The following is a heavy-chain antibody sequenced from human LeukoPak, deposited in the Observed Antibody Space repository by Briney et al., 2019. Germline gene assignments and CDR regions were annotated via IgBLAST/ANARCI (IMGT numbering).Heavy chain of an antibody. CDR1: GFTVSSNY. D-gene: IGHD6-13*01. CDR2: ISSSGSTI. CDR3: ARDLTSRYSSSWYDY. Sequence: GGSLRLSCAASGFTVSSNYMSWIRQAPGKGLEWVSYISSSGSTIYYADSVKGRFTISRDNAKNSLYLQMNSLRAEDTAVYYCARDLTSRYSSSWYDYWGQGTLVTVSS. V-gene: IGHV3-11*01. J-gene: IGHJ4*02.